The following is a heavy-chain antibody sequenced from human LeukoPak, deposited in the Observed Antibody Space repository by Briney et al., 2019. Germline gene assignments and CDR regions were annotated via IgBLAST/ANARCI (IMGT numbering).Heavy chain of an antibody. CDR3: ARGALRTITMIVVPLWGC. J-gene: IGHJ4*02. D-gene: IGHD3-22*01. Sequence: SETLSLTCTVSGGSISSSSDYWAWIRQPPGKGLEWIGSIYYSGSTYYNPSLKSRVTISVDTSKNQFSLKLSSVTAADTAVYYCARGALRTITMIVVPLWGCWGQGTLVTVSS. CDR2: IYYSGST. V-gene: IGHV4-39*07. CDR1: GGSISSSSDY.